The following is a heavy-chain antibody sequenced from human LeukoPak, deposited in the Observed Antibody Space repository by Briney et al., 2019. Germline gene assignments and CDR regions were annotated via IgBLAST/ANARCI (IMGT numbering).Heavy chain of an antibody. V-gene: IGHV4-34*01. D-gene: IGHD5-24*01. CDR2: INQRGNT. Sequence: SETLSLTCAVYGESFSSYYWSCIRQPPGKGLEWILEINQRGNTNYNPSLKSRVTISVDTSKNQFSLKLRSVPAEDTAVYYCARVEGDGSNMPDCWGEGSLVTV. J-gene: IGHJ4*02. CDR1: GESFSSYY. CDR3: ARVEGDGSNMPDC.